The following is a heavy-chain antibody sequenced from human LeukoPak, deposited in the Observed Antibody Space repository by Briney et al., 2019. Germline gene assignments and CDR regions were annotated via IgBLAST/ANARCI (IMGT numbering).Heavy chain of an antibody. V-gene: IGHV3-7*01. CDR1: GFTFSSYW. CDR3: ARESYCSGGSCYSGRAFDI. J-gene: IGHJ3*02. D-gene: IGHD2-15*01. CDR2: IKQDGSEK. Sequence: GGSLRPSCAASGFTFSSYWMSWVRQAPGKGLEWVANIKQDGSEKYYVDSVKGRFTISRDSAKNSLYLQMNSLRAEDTAVYYCARESYCSGGSCYSGRAFDIWGQGTMVTVSS.